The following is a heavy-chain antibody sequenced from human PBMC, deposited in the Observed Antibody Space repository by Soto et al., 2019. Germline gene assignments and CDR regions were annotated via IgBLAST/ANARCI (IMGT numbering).Heavy chain of an antibody. D-gene: IGHD3-3*01. V-gene: IGHV4-4*07. CDR2: IYTSGST. J-gene: IGHJ6*02. Sequence: PSDALSLTCIVSGGSISSYYWSWIRQPAGKGLEWIGRIYTSGSTNYNPSLKSRVTMSVDTSKNQFSLKLSSVTAADTAVYYCARDRNDDFWSGYSSEDYYYYYGMDVWGQGTTVTVSS. CDR3: ARDRNDDFWSGYSSEDYYYYYGMDV. CDR1: GGSISSYY.